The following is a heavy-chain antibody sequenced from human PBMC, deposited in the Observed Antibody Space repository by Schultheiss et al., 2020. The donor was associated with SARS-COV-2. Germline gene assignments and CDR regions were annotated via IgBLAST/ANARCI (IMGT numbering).Heavy chain of an antibody. Sequence: GGSLRLSCAASGFTFSTYAMGWVRQAPGKGLEWVSAISGSGGGTYYADSVRGRFTISRDNSKSTLFLQMNSLRAEDTAVYYCARHRVDYDILTGYYPWYFDYWGQGTLVTVSS. D-gene: IGHD3-9*01. J-gene: IGHJ4*02. CDR1: GFTFSTYA. CDR3: ARHRVDYDILTGYYPWYFDY. CDR2: ISGSGGGT. V-gene: IGHV3-23*01.